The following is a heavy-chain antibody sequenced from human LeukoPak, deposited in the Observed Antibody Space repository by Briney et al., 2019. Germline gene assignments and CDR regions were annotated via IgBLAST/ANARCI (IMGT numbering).Heavy chain of an antibody. D-gene: IGHD6-6*01. CDR2: ISWNSGNI. CDR3: AKAGFPRASDDLDI. V-gene: IGHV3-9*01. Sequence: PGRSLRLSCTASGFSFDDYAMHWVRQAPGKGLEWVSGISWNSGNIGYADSVKGRFTISRDNAKNSLYLQMNSLRVEDTALYYCAKAGFPRASDDLDISGPGTMVTVSS. CDR1: GFSFDDYA. J-gene: IGHJ3*02.